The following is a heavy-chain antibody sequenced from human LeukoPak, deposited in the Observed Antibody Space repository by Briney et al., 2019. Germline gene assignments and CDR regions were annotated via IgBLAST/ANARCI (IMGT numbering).Heavy chain of an antibody. V-gene: IGHV1-69*13. D-gene: IGHD5-18*01. CDR2: IIPIFGTA. CDR1: GGTFSIYA. CDR3: AREKDSYAPN. Sequence: ASVKVSCKASGGTFSIYAISWVRQAPGQGLEWMGGIIPIFGTANYAQKFQGRVTITADESTSTAYMELSSLRSEDTAVYYCAREKDSYAPNWGQGTLVTVSS. J-gene: IGHJ4*02.